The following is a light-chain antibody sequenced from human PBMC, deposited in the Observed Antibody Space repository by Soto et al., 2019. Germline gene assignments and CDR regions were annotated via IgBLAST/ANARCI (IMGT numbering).Light chain of an antibody. J-gene: IGLJ3*02. Sequence: QSVLTQPPSASGTPGQRVTISCSGSSSNIGSETVNWYQQVPGTAPKLLIYANNQRPSGVPDRFSVSKSGTSASLAIGGLQYEDEADYYCAAWDDSLKGWVFGGGTKVTVL. CDR3: AAWDDSLKGWV. CDR2: ANN. V-gene: IGLV1-44*01. CDR1: SSNIGSET.